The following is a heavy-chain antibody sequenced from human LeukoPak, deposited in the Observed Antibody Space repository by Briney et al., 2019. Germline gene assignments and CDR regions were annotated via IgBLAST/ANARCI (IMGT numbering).Heavy chain of an antibody. D-gene: IGHD3-10*01. CDR1: GYTFTGYY. CDR3: ARGHYYGSGSYHY. J-gene: IGHJ4*02. CDR2: VNPNSGGT. Sequence: ASVKVSCKASGYTFTGYYMHWVRQAPGQGLEWMGWVNPNSGGTNYAQKFQGRVTMTRDTSISTAYMELSRLRSDDTAVYYCARGHYYGSGSYHYWGQETLVTVSS. V-gene: IGHV1-2*02.